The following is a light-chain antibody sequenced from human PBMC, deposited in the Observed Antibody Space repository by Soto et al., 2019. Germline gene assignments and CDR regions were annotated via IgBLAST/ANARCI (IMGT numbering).Light chain of an antibody. V-gene: IGLV4-69*01. Sequence: QLVLTQSPSASASLGASVKLTRTLSSGHSNYAFAWHQQQPEKGPRYSMKLNRDGSHSKGDGIPNRFSGSSSGAERYLTISGILSVDEAVYYCQTWGTGIVIFGGGSQQTVL. CDR3: QTWGTGIVI. CDR2: LNRDGSH. J-gene: IGLJ2*01. CDR1: SGHSNYA.